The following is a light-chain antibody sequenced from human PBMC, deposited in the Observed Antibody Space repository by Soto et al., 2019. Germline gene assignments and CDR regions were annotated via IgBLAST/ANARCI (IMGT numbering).Light chain of an antibody. CDR2: GNS. V-gene: IGLV1-40*01. Sequence: QSVLTQPPSVSGAPGQRVSISCTGSSSNIGAGYDVHWYQHLPGTAPKLLIYGNSNRPSGVPDRFSGSKSGTSASLAITGLQAEDEADYYCQSFDRSLSGFYVFGTGTKLTV. J-gene: IGLJ1*01. CDR3: QSFDRSLSGFYV. CDR1: SSNIGAGYD.